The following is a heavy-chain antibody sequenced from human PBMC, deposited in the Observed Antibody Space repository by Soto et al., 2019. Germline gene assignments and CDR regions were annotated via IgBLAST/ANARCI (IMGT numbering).Heavy chain of an antibody. CDR1: GYSFTNFH. D-gene: IGHD2-15*01. CDR3: ARDSRYCTDSGCSIMRDAFDV. CDR2: IDPSGGIT. J-gene: IGHJ3*01. Sequence: QVQLSQFGAEVKKPGASVKVSCKASGYSFTNFHIHWVRQAPGQGLEWMGMIDPSGGITRDAQRLQGRITMTRDASTSTVYMELRSLTSEDTAVYYCARDSRYCTDSGCSIMRDAFDVWGQGTLVTVSS. V-gene: IGHV1-46*01.